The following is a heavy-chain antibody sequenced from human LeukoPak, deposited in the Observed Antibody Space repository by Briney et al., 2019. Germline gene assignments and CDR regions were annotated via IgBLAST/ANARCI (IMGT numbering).Heavy chain of an antibody. CDR3: ARHRNPYESSGFRYYFGY. CDR1: GYTFTSHW. Sequence: GESLKISCKGSGYTFTSHWIGWVRQMPGKGLEWMGIIYPGDSETRYNPSFKGQVTISADKSTSTAYLQWSSLKAADSAMYYCARHRNPYESSGFRYYFGYWGQGTLVTVSS. D-gene: IGHD3-22*01. J-gene: IGHJ4*02. CDR2: IYPGDSET. V-gene: IGHV5-51*01.